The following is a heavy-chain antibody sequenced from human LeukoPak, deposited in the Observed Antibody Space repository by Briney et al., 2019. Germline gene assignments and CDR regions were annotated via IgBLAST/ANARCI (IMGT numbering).Heavy chain of an antibody. CDR2: ISSSGSTI. J-gene: IGHJ4*02. V-gene: IGHV3-48*03. Sequence: GGSLRLSCAASGFTYSSYEMNWVRQAPGKGLEWVSYISSSGSTIYYADSVKGRFTISRDNAKNSLYLQMNSLRAEDTAVYYCARVGNDYVLDYGGQGTLVSVSS. D-gene: IGHD3-16*01. CDR3: ARVGNDYVLDY. CDR1: GFTYSSYE.